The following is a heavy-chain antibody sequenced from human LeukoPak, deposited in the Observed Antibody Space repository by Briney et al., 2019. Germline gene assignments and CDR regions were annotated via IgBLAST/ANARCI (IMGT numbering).Heavy chain of an antibody. D-gene: IGHD6-13*01. CDR2: IIPILGIA. CDR3: ARFSSSWLRPFGY. Sequence: ASVKVSCKASGGTFSSYAISWVRQAPGQGLEWMGRIIPILGIANYAQKFQGRVTITADKSTSTAYMELSSLRSEDTAVYYCARFSSSWLRPFGYWGQGTLVTVFS. V-gene: IGHV1-69*04. J-gene: IGHJ4*02. CDR1: GGTFSSYA.